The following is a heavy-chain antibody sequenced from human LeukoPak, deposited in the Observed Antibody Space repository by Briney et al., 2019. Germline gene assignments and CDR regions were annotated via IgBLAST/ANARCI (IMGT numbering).Heavy chain of an antibody. D-gene: IGHD3-22*01. CDR1: GGSISSGDYY. CDR2: IYYSGST. Sequence: SETLSLTCTVSGGSISSGDYYWSWIRQPPGKGLEWIGYIYYSGSTYYNPSLKSRVTISVDTSKNQFSLKLSSVTAADTAVYYCARNLYDSSGPYGTSGFEPWGQGTLVTVSS. J-gene: IGHJ5*02. V-gene: IGHV4-30-4*01. CDR3: ARNLYDSSGPYGTSGFEP.